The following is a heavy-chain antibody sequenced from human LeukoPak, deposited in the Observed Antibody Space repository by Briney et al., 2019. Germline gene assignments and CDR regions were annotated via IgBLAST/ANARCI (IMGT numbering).Heavy chain of an antibody. Sequence: ASVNVSCKASGYTFTDYYMHWAQQAPGQGLESIRWIDPNSCSKKYEQRFQGSVTMTRDTSISTAYMELSRLRSDDTAVYYCARGGPSPTTVTSNWYFDLWGRGTLVTVSS. CDR1: GYTFTDYY. CDR2: IDPNSCSK. D-gene: IGHD4-11*01. CDR3: ARGGPSPTTVTSNWYFDL. V-gene: IGHV1-2*02. J-gene: IGHJ2*01.